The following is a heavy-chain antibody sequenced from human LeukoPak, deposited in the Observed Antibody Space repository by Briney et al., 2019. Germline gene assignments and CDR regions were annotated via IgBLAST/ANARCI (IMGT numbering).Heavy chain of an antibody. CDR1: GFSITYYS. V-gene: IGHV3-30*18. CDR2: ISYDGSDN. Sequence: GGCLSLSCAASGFSITYYSMCAGPKPPDEGVWRVAFISYDGSDNYYAHSVQGRSTISRDNSKNTLYLQMNSLGPEDTAVYYCAKDWAVTMGPFDFWGQGTLVTVSS. J-gene: IGHJ4*02. D-gene: IGHD4-17*01. CDR3: AKDWAVTMGPFDF.